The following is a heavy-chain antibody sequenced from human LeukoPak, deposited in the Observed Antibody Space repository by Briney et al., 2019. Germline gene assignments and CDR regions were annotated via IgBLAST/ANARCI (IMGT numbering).Heavy chain of an antibody. Sequence: GGSLRLSCAASGFTFSSYWMHWVRQGPGKGLVWVSRINSDGSSTSYADSVRGRFTISRDNAKNSLYLQMNSLRAEDTAVYYCSAMVMGYYYYGMDVWGQGTTVTVSS. CDR2: INSDGSST. CDR1: GFTFSSYW. J-gene: IGHJ6*02. CDR3: SAMVMGYYYYGMDV. V-gene: IGHV3-74*01. D-gene: IGHD5-18*01.